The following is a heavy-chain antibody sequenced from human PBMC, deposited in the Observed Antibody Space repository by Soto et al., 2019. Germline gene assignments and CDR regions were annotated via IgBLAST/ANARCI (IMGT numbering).Heavy chain of an antibody. V-gene: IGHV3-53*01. CDR3: ASVGVALNAGDY. J-gene: IGHJ4*02. Sequence: EVQLVESGGGLIQPGGSLRLSCAASGFTVSSNYMRWVRQAPGKGLEWVSVIYSGGSTYYADSVKGRFTISRDNSKNTLYLQMNSLIAEDTSVYYCASVGVALNAGDYWGQGTLVTVSS. D-gene: IGHD3-16*01. CDR2: IYSGGST. CDR1: GFTVSSNY.